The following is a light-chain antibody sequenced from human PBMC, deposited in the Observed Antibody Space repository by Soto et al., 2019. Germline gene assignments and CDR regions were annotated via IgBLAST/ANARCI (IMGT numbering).Light chain of an antibody. V-gene: IGLV3-21*04. CDR2: YDS. Sequence: SYELTQPPSVSVAPGKTARITCGGNNIGSKSVHWYQQKPGQAPVLVIYYDSDRPSGIPERFSGSNSGNTATLTISRVEAGDEADYYCQVWYSSSDVVFGGGTKVTVL. CDR1: NIGSKS. J-gene: IGLJ2*01. CDR3: QVWYSSSDVV.